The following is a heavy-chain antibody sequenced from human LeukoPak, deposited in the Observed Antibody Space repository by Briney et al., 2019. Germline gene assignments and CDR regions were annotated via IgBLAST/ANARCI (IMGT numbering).Heavy chain of an antibody. J-gene: IGHJ4*02. V-gene: IGHV3-11*06. CDR2: ISGDSSNT. CDR1: GFIFSDYY. Sequence: GGSLRLSCAASGFIFSDYYMTWIRQAPGKGLDWISYISGDSSNTIYADSVRGRFTVSRDNAKNSLYLQMNSLRAEDTAIYYCARLHSIAAAGTYDYWGRGTLVTVSS. CDR3: ARLHSIAAAGTYDY. D-gene: IGHD6-13*01.